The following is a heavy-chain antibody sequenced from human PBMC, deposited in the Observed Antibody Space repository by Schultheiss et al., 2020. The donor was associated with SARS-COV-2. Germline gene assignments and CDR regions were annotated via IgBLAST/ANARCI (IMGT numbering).Heavy chain of an antibody. J-gene: IGHJ4*02. CDR3: ARVRSSSWEYYFDY. D-gene: IGHD6-13*01. Sequence: GSLRLSCAVSGGSISSGGYSWSWIRQPPGKGLEWIGYIYYSGSTNYNPSLKSRVTISVDTSKNQFSLKLSSVTAADTAVYYCARVRSSSWEYYFDYWGQGTLVTVSS. CDR1: GGSISSGGYS. CDR2: IYYSGST. V-gene: IGHV4-61*08.